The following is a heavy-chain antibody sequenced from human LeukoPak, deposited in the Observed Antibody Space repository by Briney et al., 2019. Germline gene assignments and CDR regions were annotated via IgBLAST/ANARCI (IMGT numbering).Heavy chain of an antibody. CDR3: ARVQAPNSSGSYWGFDY. Sequence: GASVKVSCKASGYTFISYYMHWVRQAPGQGLEWMGIINPSGGSTSYAQKFQGRVTMTRDTSTSTVYMELSSLRSEDTAVYYCARVQAPNSSGSYWGFDYWGQGTLVTVSS. J-gene: IGHJ4*02. CDR1: GYTFISYY. D-gene: IGHD1-26*01. V-gene: IGHV1-46*01. CDR2: INPSGGST.